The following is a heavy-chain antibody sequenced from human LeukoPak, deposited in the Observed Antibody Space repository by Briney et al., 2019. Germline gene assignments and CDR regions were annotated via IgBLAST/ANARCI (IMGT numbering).Heavy chain of an antibody. Sequence: GGSLRLSCAASGCTFSSYGMHWVRQAPGKGLEWVAVISYDGSNKYYADSVKGRFTISRDNSKNTLYLQMNSLRAEDTAVYYCAKDLRWFGKGYYGMDVWGQGTTVTVSS. V-gene: IGHV3-30*18. CDR1: GCTFSSYG. CDR3: AKDLRWFGKGYYGMDV. CDR2: ISYDGSNK. D-gene: IGHD3-10*01. J-gene: IGHJ6*02.